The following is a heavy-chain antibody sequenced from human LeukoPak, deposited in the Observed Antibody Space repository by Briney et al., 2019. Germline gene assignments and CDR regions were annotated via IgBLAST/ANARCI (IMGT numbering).Heavy chain of an antibody. J-gene: IGHJ4*02. V-gene: IGHV1-18*01. CDR2: ISAYNGNT. CDR1: GYTFTSYG. Sequence: ASVKVSCKAPGYTFTSYGISWVRQAPGQGLEWMGWISAYNGNTNYAQKLQGRVTMTTDTSTSTAYMELRSLRSDDTAVYYCARDIGTMVQGPSHLDYWGQGTLVTVSS. CDR3: ARDIGTMVQGPSHLDY. D-gene: IGHD3-10*01.